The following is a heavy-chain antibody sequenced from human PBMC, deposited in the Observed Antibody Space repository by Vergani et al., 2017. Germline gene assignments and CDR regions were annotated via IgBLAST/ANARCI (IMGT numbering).Heavy chain of an antibody. J-gene: IGHJ4*02. Sequence: EVQLLESGGSLKQPGGSVRLSCAASGFTFSTFAMHWFRQAPGKGLELVSSLTGGGGSTYYADSFKGRFIISRDKYRDTLYLQMNSLRPEDTATYYCVKEEGSNENVFDSWGKGTLVTVSS. CDR1: GFTFSTFA. D-gene: IGHD1-26*01. V-gene: IGHV3-23*01. CDR3: VKEEGSNENVFDS. CDR2: LTGGGGST.